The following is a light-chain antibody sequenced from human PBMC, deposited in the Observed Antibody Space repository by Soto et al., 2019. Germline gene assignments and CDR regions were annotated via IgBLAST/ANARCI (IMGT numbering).Light chain of an antibody. CDR2: EVS. Sequence: DVVMTQSPLSLPVTLGQPASISCWSSQSLVYGDGKNYLSWFQQRPGQSPRRLLYEVSRRESGVPDRFSGRGSGTDFTLEISRVEAEDVAVYYCLQGSHPPYTFGQGTKLEIK. CDR3: LQGSHPPYT. CDR1: QSLVYGDGKNY. V-gene: IGKV2-30*01. J-gene: IGKJ2*01.